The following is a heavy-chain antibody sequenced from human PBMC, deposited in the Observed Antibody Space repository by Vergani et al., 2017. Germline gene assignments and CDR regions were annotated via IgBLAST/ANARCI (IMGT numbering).Heavy chain of an antibody. Sequence: QVHLQQRGAGVLKPSETLSLTCGLIGGSLSGYFWSLIRQSPGRGLEWIGEIIAIGSAKYSPSATSRVTISVDTSRGEFTLTVISVTAADTGLYFCASRRPRLNLGSKSNAGTFDSWGQGTLVTVSS. CDR3: ASRRPRLNLGSKSNAGTFDS. V-gene: IGHV4-34*02. D-gene: IGHD3-10*01. J-gene: IGHJ4*02. CDR1: GGSLSGYF. CDR2: IIAIGSA.